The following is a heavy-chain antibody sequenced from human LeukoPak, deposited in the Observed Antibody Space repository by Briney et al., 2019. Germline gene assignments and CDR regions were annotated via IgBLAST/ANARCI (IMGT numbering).Heavy chain of an antibody. Sequence: GGSLTLSCAASGFPFSTFWMAWVRQAPGKELEWVANIIQDGSERYYVGSVKGRFTISRDNAKNSLFLQMNSLRAEDTAVYYCAREGASTISHAFDVWGQGTMVTVSS. CDR2: IIQDGSER. D-gene: IGHD3-16*01. CDR1: GFPFSTFW. CDR3: AREGASTISHAFDV. V-gene: IGHV3-7*01. J-gene: IGHJ3*01.